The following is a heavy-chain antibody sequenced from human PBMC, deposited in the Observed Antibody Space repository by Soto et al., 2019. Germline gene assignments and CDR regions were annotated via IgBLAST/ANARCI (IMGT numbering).Heavy chain of an antibody. V-gene: IGHV1-69*02. CDR3: ARAVAAMAFNYYYYYMDV. CDR2: IIPILGIA. Sequence: ASVKVSCKASGGTFSSYTISWVRQAPGQGLEWMGRIIPILGIANYAQKFQGRVTITADKSTSTAYMELSSLRSEDTAVYYCARAVAAMAFNYYYYYMDVWGKGTTVTVSS. D-gene: IGHD5-18*01. J-gene: IGHJ6*03. CDR1: GGTFSSYT.